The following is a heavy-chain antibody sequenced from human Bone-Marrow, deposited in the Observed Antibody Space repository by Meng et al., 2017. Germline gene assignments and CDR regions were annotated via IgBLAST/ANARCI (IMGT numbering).Heavy chain of an antibody. D-gene: IGHD3-10*01. CDR2: ISYDGSNK. Sequence: GESLKISCAASGFTFSGYAMHWVRQAPGKGLEWVAVISYDGSNKYYADSVKGRFTISRDNSKNTLYLQMNSLRAEDTAVYYCAREEEDYYGSGNAFDIWGQGTMVTVSS. CDR3: AREEEDYYGSGNAFDI. J-gene: IGHJ3*02. V-gene: IGHV3-30*04. CDR1: GFTFSGYA.